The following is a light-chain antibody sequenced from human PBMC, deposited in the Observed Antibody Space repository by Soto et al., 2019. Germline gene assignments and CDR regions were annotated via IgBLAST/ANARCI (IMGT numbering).Light chain of an antibody. CDR3: QQSYSTPYT. CDR1: QSVSSK. V-gene: IGKV3-15*01. Sequence: EIVMTQSPATLSVSPGDRATLSCRASQSVSSKLAWYQQKPGQAPRLLIYGASTRATGIPARFSGSGSGTDFTLTISSLQSEDFATYYCQQSYSTPYTFGQGSKLEI. J-gene: IGKJ2*01. CDR2: GAS.